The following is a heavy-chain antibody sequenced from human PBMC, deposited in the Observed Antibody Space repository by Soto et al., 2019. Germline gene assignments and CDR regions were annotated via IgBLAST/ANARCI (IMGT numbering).Heavy chain of an antibody. J-gene: IGHJ4*02. Sequence: PSATLSVTCAVSGGSIIRSNWWRLIRQPPGKGPEWIGEIYHSGSTNYNPSLKSRVTISVDKSKNQFSLKLSSVTAADTAVYYCARTGSEVNWYYYDSSGYYPFDYWGQGTLVTVSS. D-gene: IGHD3-22*01. CDR1: GGSIIRSNW. CDR3: ARTGSEVNWYYYDSSGYYPFDY. CDR2: IYHSGST. V-gene: IGHV4-4*02.